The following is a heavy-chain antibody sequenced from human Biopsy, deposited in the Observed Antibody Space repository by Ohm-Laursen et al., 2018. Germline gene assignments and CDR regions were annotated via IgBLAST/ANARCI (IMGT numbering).Heavy chain of an antibody. CDR2: IKRDGSEE. Sequence: SLKLSCTASGFTFSQYWMTWVRQSPGKGLEWVADIKRDGSEEFYVDSVKGRFAISRDNARDLVFLQMNNVRAEDTGVYYCAREIEGYYRPSDYWGQGTLVTVSS. V-gene: IGHV3-7*01. D-gene: IGHD1-26*01. CDR3: AREIEGYYRPSDY. J-gene: IGHJ4*02. CDR1: GFTFSQYW.